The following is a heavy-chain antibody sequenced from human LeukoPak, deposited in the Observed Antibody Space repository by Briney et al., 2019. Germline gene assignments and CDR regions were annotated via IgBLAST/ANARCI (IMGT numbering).Heavy chain of an antibody. V-gene: IGHV4-39*01. D-gene: IGHD1-7*01. Sequence: SETLSLTCTVSGGSISSSSYYWGWIRQPPGKGLEWIGTMYYSGITYYNPSLKSRVTTSVDTSKNQFTLKVSSVTAADTAVYYCARSNWDSNVGIDYWGQGILVFVSS. CDR1: GGSISSSSYY. CDR2: MYYSGIT. J-gene: IGHJ4*02. CDR3: ARSNWDSNVGIDY.